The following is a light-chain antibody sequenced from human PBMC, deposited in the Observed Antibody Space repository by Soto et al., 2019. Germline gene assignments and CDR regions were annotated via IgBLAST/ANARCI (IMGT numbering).Light chain of an antibody. Sequence: EIVMTQSPATLSVSPGERATLSCRASQSVSSTLAWYHQIPGQAPRLLIYGTSTRATGIPARFSGSGSGTEFTLTISSLQSEDVAFYYCQQYYQWPLTFGGGTKVEGK. CDR3: QQYYQWPLT. V-gene: IGKV3-15*01. CDR2: GTS. CDR1: QSVSST. J-gene: IGKJ4*01.